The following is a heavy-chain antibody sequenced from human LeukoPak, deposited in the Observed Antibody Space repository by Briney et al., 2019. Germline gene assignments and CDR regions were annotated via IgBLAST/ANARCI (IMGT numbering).Heavy chain of an antibody. Sequence: ASVKVSCKVSGYTLTELSMHWVRQAPGKGLEWMGGFDPEDGETIYAQKLQGRVTMTEDTSTDTAYMELSSLRSEDTAVYYCARVYDILTALSGAFDIWGQGTMVTVSS. V-gene: IGHV1-24*01. D-gene: IGHD3-9*01. J-gene: IGHJ3*02. CDR2: FDPEDGET. CDR1: GYTLTELS. CDR3: ARVYDILTALSGAFDI.